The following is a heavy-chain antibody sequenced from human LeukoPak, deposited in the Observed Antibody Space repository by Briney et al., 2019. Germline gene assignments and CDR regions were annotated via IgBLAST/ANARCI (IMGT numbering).Heavy chain of an antibody. Sequence: GGSLRLSCAASGFIFSDYYMNWIRQAPGKGLEWISYISTSGSTMDYADSVKGRFTISRDNAKNSLYLQMNSLRAEDTAVYYCARGWSTVTTSWFDPWGQGTLVTVSS. CDR2: ISTSGSTM. J-gene: IGHJ5*02. CDR1: GFIFSDYY. CDR3: ARGWSTVTTSWFDP. V-gene: IGHV3-11*04. D-gene: IGHD4-17*01.